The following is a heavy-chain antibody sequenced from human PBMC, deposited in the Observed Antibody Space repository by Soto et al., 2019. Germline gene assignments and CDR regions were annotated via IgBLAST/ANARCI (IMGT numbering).Heavy chain of an antibody. Sequence: GASVKVSCKVSGYTLTELSMHWVRQAPGKGLGWMGGFDPEDGETIYAQKFQGRVTMTEDTSTDTAYMELSSLRSEDTAVYYCATDRLYYYDSSGQSRAFDIWGQGTMVT. CDR1: GYTLTELS. D-gene: IGHD3-22*01. CDR3: ATDRLYYYDSSGQSRAFDI. V-gene: IGHV1-24*01. J-gene: IGHJ3*02. CDR2: FDPEDGET.